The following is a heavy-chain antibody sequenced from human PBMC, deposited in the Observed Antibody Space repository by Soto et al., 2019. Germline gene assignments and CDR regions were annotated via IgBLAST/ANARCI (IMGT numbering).Heavy chain of an antibody. CDR3: AKDRGVAGHGTGGNCYSDY. J-gene: IGHJ4*02. CDR2: VSGNGGST. Sequence: EVHLLESGGGLVQPGGSLRLSCAASGFTFSDYAMSWVRQAPGKGLEWVSVVSGNGGSTYYADSVKGRFTLSRDTSKNPLYLQMNNLRAEDTAVYYCAKDRGVAGHGTGGNCYSDYWGQGTLVTVSS. CDR1: GFTFSDYA. V-gene: IGHV3-23*01. D-gene: IGHD2-8*02.